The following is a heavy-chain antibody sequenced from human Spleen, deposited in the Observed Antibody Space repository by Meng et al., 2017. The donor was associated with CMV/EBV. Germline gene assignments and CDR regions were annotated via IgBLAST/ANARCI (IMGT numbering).Heavy chain of an antibody. V-gene: IGHV3-48*04. J-gene: IGHJ4*02. D-gene: IGHD2-2*01. CDR2: ISSSSSTI. Sequence: GGSLRLSCAASGFTFSSYSMNWVRQAPGKGLEWVSYISSSSSTIYYADSVEGRFTISRDNAKNSLYLQMNSLRAEDTAVYYCARDGLGYCSSISCYGLDYWGQGTLVTVSS. CDR3: ARDGLGYCSSISCYGLDY. CDR1: GFTFSSYS.